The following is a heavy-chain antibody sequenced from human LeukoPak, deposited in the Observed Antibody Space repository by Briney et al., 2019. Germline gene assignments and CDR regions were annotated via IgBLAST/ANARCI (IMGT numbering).Heavy chain of an antibody. Sequence: PSETLSLTCAVHGGSFSGYYWSWIRQPPGKGLEWIGAINHSGSTNYNPSPKSRVTISVDTSKNQFSLKLSSVTAADTAVYYCAREGNCSGGSCYSYYFDYWGQGTLVTASS. CDR2: INHSGST. J-gene: IGHJ4*02. D-gene: IGHD2-15*01. V-gene: IGHV4-34*01. CDR3: AREGNCSGGSCYSYYFDY. CDR1: GGSFSGYY.